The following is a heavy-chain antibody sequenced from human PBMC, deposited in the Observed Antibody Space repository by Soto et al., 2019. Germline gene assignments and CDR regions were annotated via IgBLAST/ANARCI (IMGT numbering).Heavy chain of an antibody. J-gene: IGHJ6*02. CDR3: VRQYRDSQYYSGLDV. D-gene: IGHD6-6*01. CDR1: GDSVSSNSGA. CDR2: TYYRSHWYN. Sequence: SQTLSLTCATSGDSVSSNSGAWNWIRQSPSRGLEWLGRTYYRSHWYNDFAVSVKSRVTIDPDTSKNQFSLQLNSVTPEDTAVYYCVRQYRDSQYYSGLDVWGQGTTVTVSS. V-gene: IGHV6-1*01.